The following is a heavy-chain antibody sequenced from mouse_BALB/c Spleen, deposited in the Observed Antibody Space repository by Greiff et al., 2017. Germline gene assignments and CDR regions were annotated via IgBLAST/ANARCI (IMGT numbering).Heavy chain of an antibody. CDR1: GYTFSSYW. J-gene: IGHJ2*01. Sequence: VQGVESGAELMKPGASVKISCKATGYTFSSYWIEWVKQRPGHGLEWIGEILPGSGSTNYNEKFKGKATFTADTSSNTAYMQLSSLTSEDSAVYYCARVRGYGYDFDYWGQGTTLTVSS. CDR2: ILPGSGST. CDR3: ARVRGYGYDFDY. V-gene: IGHV1-9*01. D-gene: IGHD2-2*01.